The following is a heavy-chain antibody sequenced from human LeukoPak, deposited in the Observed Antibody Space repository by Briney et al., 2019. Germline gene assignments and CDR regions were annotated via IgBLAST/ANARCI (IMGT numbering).Heavy chain of an antibody. CDR2: IYYSGST. D-gene: IGHD3-16*01. J-gene: IGHJ4*02. Sequence: PSETLSLTCTVSGGSISSYYWGWIRQPPGQGLEWIGSIYYSGSTYYNPSLKSRVTITADTSKNQFSLELTSVTAADTAVYYCARPRFGSMALFDSWGQGTLVTVSS. CDR3: ARPRFGSMALFDS. CDR1: GGSISSYY. V-gene: IGHV4-39*01.